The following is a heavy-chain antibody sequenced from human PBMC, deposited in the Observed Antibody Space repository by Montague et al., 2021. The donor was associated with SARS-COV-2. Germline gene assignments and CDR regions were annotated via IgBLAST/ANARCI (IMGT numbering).Heavy chain of an antibody. V-gene: IGHV4-59*01. CDR1: GGTICSYY. Sequence: SETLSLTCTVAGGTICSYYWSWIRQPPGKGLEWIGYINYSGSTNYNPSLKSRVTISVDTSKNQFSLNLSSVTAADAAVYYCARNLVVHYWYGTDVWVQGTTVTVSS. CDR3: ARNLVVHYWYGTDV. D-gene: IGHD2-15*01. CDR2: INYSGST. J-gene: IGHJ6*02.